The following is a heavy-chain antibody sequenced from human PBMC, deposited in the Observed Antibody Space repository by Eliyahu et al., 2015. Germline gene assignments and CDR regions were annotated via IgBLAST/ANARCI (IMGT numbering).Heavy chain of an antibody. Sequence: SNGLHWVRQTPGKGLEWVAVIWYDGNKKYYADSVKDRFTISRDNSGKTLYLQMNNLRAEDTAIYYCARISGNWNDGLWGQGTMVTVSS. CDR2: IWYDGNKK. J-gene: IGHJ3*01. CDR3: ARISGNWNDGL. CDR1: SNG. D-gene: IGHD1-1*01. V-gene: IGHV3-33*01.